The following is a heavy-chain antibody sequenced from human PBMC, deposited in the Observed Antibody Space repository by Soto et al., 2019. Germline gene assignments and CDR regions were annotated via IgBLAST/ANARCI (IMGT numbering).Heavy chain of an antibody. J-gene: IGHJ4*02. CDR2: ICPSSGNT. CDR1: GYTFTSYT. Sequence: QVQLLQSGGQVKKPGASVKVSCKASGYTFTSYTISWVRQAPGQGLEWVGWICPSSGNTDSARNLQGRVTMTTDTSTSTAYMDLRSMRSDDTAVYYCARDTGNFFDYWGQGTLVTVSS. V-gene: IGHV1-18*01. CDR3: ARDTGNFFDY.